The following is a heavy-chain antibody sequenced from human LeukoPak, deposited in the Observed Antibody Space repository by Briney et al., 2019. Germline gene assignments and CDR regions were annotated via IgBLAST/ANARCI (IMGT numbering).Heavy chain of an antibody. V-gene: IGHV3-48*04. D-gene: IGHD5-24*01. CDR3: ASSRDNFDY. CDR2: ISGSSSTI. J-gene: IGHJ4*02. CDR1: GFTFSTYS. Sequence: GGCLRLSCAASGFTFSTYSMNWVRQAPGKGLEWVSYISGSSSTIYYADSVRGRFTISRDNANNSLYLHLNSLRAEDTAVYYCASSRDNFDYWGQGTLVTVSS.